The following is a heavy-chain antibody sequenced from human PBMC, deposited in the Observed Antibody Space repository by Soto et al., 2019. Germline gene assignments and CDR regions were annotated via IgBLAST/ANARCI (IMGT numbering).Heavy chain of an antibody. D-gene: IGHD6-6*01. CDR1: GFTFSNYA. CDR3: ARPEYSSSSYGMDV. V-gene: IGHV3-23*01. J-gene: IGHJ6*02. CDR2: ISGGGGTT. Sequence: PGGSLRLSCAASGFTFSNYAMSWVRQAPGKGLEWVSAISGGGGTTYYAGSVKGRFTISRDNSKNSLYLQMNSLRDEDTAVYYCARPEYSSSSYGMDVWGQGTTVTVPS.